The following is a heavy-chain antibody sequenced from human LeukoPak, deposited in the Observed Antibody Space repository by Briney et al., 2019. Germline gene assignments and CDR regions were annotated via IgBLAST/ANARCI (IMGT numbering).Heavy chain of an antibody. Sequence: PTGGSLRLSCAASGFTFSSYGMHWVRQAPGKGLEWVAAISDDGNNAYYSDSAKGRLTISRDNSNNTLYLQMNSLRAEDTAVYFCAKQSNNHYYQKASDYWGQGTLVTVSS. J-gene: IGHJ4*02. CDR3: AKQSNNHYYQKASDY. CDR1: GFTFSSYG. D-gene: IGHD1-26*01. CDR2: ISDDGNNA. V-gene: IGHV3-30*18.